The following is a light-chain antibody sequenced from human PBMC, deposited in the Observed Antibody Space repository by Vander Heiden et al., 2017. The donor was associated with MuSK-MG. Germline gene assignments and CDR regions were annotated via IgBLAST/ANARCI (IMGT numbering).Light chain of an antibody. CDR3: AASDDSMNGFFV. CDR2: VNN. V-gene: IGLV1-44*01. CDR1: SSNLGSNT. Sequence: QSVLTQPPSASGTPGQRVTISCSGSSSNLGSNTVNWYQQRPGTAANLLIFVNNKRLSGVPDRFSCSTSGTSASIAISALQAAEEADDYCAASDDSMNGFFVFGTGTKLTVL. J-gene: IGLJ1*01.